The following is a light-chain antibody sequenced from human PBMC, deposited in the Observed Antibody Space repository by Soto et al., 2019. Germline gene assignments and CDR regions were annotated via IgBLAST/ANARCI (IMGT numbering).Light chain of an antibody. J-gene: IGKJ1*01. V-gene: IGKV3-15*01. CDR1: QSVSSN. Sequence: EIVMTQSPATLSVSPGERGTLSCRASQSVSSNLAWYQQKPGQAPRHLIYGASTRATGIPARFSGSRSGTEFTLTISSLQSEDFAVYYCQQYNNWPWTFGQGTKVEIK. CDR3: QQYNNWPWT. CDR2: GAS.